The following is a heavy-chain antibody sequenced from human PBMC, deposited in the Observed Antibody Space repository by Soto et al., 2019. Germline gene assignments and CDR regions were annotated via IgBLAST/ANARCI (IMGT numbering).Heavy chain of an antibody. CDR2: IYYSGST. CDR1: GAPITINY. CDR3: ARDAGGPYDH. Sequence: SDTLSLTCTVSGAPITINYWSWIRQAPGKGLEWIGYIYYSGSTTYNPSLKSRVTMSADTSKDQFSLKLNSVTAADTAVYYCARDAGGPYDHWGPGXLVTVYS. J-gene: IGHJ4*01. D-gene: IGHD2-15*01. V-gene: IGHV4-59*01.